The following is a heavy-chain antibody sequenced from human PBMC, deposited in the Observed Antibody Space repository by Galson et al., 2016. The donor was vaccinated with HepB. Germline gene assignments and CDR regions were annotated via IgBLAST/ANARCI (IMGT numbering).Heavy chain of an antibody. D-gene: IGHD3-9*01. J-gene: IGHJ3*02. CDR1: GVSIRSHY. V-gene: IGHV4-4*07. CDR2: THISGIN. Sequence: ETLSLTCTVSGVSIRSHYWSWIRQPAGKGLEWIGRTHISGINNYNHSLASRLSMSINTTASQFSLHLNSVTAADTAVYYCAKVGTTYYDILTGAGDAFDIWGQGTMVTVSS. CDR3: AKVGTTYYDILTGAGDAFDI.